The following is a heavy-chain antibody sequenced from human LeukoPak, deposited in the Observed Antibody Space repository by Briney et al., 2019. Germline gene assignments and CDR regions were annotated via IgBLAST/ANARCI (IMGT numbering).Heavy chain of an antibody. V-gene: IGHV6-1*01. Sequence: SQTLSLTCAISGDSVSSNSAAWNWIRQSPSRGLEWLGTTYYRSKWYNDYAVSVKSRITINPDTSKNQFSLQLNSVTPEDTAVYYCARDFGRYYDILTGYYTYNWFDPWGQGTLVTVSS. J-gene: IGHJ5*02. CDR3: ARDFGRYYDILTGYYTYNWFDP. D-gene: IGHD3-9*01. CDR1: GDSVSSNSAA. CDR2: TYYRSKWYN.